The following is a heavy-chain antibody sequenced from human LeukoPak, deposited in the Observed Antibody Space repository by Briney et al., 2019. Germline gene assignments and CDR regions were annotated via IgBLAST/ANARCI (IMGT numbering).Heavy chain of an antibody. V-gene: IGHV3-48*01. CDR1: GFTFSSYS. CDR2: ISSSSTI. CDR3: ARGPTFDC. J-gene: IGHJ4*02. Sequence: PGGSLRLSCAASGFTFSSYSMNWVRQAPGKGLEWVSYISSSSTIYYADSVKGRFTISRDNSKNTLYLQMNSLRVEDTAVYFCARGPTFDCWGQGTLLTVSS. D-gene: IGHD4-11*01.